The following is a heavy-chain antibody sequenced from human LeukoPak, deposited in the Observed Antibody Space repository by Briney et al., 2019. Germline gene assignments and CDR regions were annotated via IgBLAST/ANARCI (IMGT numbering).Heavy chain of an antibody. V-gene: IGHV4-39*01. D-gene: IGHD6-19*01. J-gene: IGHJ4*02. CDR1: GGSISSSSYY. CDR2: IYYSGNT. CDR3: ARQVIYSSGWYPSLDY. Sequence: SETLSLTCTVSGGSISSSSYYWGWIRQSPGKGLEWIGSIYYSGNTYFNPSLQSRVTISVDTSKNQFSLKLSSVTAADTAVYYCARQVIYSSGWYPSLDYWGQGTLVTVSS.